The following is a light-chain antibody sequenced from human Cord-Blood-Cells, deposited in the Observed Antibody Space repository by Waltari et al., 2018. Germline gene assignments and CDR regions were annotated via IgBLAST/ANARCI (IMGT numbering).Light chain of an antibody. CDR1: SSDVGSYNL. V-gene: IGLV2-23*01. CDR3: CSYAGSRRV. J-gene: IGLJ3*02. CDR2: EGS. Sequence: QSALTQPASVSGSPGQSITISCTGTSSDVGSYNLVSGYQQHPGKAPKLMIYEGSKRPSGLSNRFSGSESGNTASLTISGLQAEDEADYYCCSYAGSRRVFGVGTKLTVL.